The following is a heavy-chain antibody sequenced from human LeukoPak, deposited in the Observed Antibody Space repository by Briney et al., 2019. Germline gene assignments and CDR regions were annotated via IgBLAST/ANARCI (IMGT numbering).Heavy chain of an antibody. V-gene: IGHV1-18*01. Sequence: ASVKVSCKASGYTFTSYGISWVRQAPGQGLEWMGWISAYNGNTNYAQKLQGRVTMTTDTSTSTAYMELRSLRSDDTAVYYCARDPIRIVSGSYERLYYYYYMDVWGKGTTVSVSS. D-gene: IGHD1-26*01. J-gene: IGHJ6*03. CDR2: ISAYNGNT. CDR1: GYTFTSYG. CDR3: ARDPIRIVSGSYERLYYYYYMDV.